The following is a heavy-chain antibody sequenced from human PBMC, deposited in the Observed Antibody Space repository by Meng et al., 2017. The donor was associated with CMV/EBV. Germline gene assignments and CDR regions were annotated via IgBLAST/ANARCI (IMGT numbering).Heavy chain of an antibody. CDR3: AGGYCSSTSCSAPYY. J-gene: IGHJ4*02. V-gene: IGHV1-69*02. D-gene: IGHD2-2*01. CDR1: GGTFSSYT. Sequence: SVKVSCKASGGTFSSYTISWVRQAPGQGLEWMGRIIPILGIANYAQKFQGRVTITADKSTSTAYLELSSLRSEDTAVYYCAGGYCSSTSCSAPYYWGQGTLVTVSS. CDR2: IIPILGIA.